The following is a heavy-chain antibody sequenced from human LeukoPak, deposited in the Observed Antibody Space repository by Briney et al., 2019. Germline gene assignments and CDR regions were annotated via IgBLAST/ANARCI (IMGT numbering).Heavy chain of an antibody. D-gene: IGHD3-10*01. J-gene: IGHJ3*02. CDR3: AKSSYRAYGDDAFDI. CDR2: ISYDGSNK. CDR1: GFTFSSYG. V-gene: IGHV3-30*18. Sequence: GGSLRLSCAASGFTFSSYGMHWVRQAPGKELEWVAVISYDGSNKYYADSVKGRFTISRDNSKNTLYLQMNSLRAEDTAVYYCAKSSYRAYGDDAFDIWGQGTMVTVSS.